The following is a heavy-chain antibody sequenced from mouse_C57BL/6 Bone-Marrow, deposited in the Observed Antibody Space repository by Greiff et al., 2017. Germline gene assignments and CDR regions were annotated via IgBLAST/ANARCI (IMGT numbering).Heavy chain of an antibody. J-gene: IGHJ2*01. CDR1: GYIFTEYT. V-gene: IGHV1-62-2*01. CDR3: ARHERYYDYEGYLDY. Sequence: QVQLQQSGAELVKPGASVKLSCKASGYIFTEYTIHWVKQRSGQGLEWIGWFYPGSGSIKYNERFKDKDTLTADKSSNTVYMELSRLTSEDSAVYFCARHERYYDYEGYLDYWGQGTTLTVSS. D-gene: IGHD2-4*01. CDR2: FYPGSGSI.